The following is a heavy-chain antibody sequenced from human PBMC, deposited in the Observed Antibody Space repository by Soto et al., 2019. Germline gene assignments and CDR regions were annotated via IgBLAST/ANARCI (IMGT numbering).Heavy chain of an antibody. V-gene: IGHV1-18*01. J-gene: IGHJ5*02. Sequence: SLQVSCKTSGYTFSNYGITWVRQAPGQPLEWLGWISLYSDGTNYAQKFQGRVSMTTDTSTTTAYMELRSLRSDDTAVYYCARVVPGAEAWFGPWGQGTLVTVAS. CDR3: ARVVPGAEAWFGP. CDR1: GYTFSNYG. D-gene: IGHD2-2*01. CDR2: ISLYSDGT.